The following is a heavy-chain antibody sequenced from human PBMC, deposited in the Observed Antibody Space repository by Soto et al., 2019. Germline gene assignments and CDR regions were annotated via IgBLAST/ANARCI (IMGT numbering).Heavy chain of an antibody. Sequence: ETLTLTCTVSGGSFTSYYWIWIRQPPGKGLEYLGYIYSSGSTDYNPCLNSRVNISVNTSDNQFNLSLNSVTAADKAVYNGAREWAIAAGGLGWGLDFWGQGTQVTVSS. D-gene: IGHD2-8*02. CDR3: AREWAIAAGGLGWGLDF. CDR2: IYSSGST. CDR1: GGSFTSYY. J-gene: IGHJ4*02. V-gene: IGHV4-59*01.